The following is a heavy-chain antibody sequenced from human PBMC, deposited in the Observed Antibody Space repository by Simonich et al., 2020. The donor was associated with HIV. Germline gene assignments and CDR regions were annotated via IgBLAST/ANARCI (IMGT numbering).Heavy chain of an antibody. CDR2: INHTGIT. D-gene: IGHD3-22*01. J-gene: IGHJ2*01. V-gene: IGHV4-34*01. CDR1: IGSFIGYY. Sequence: QEHLQQWGAGLLKPSETLSLTCAVYIGSFIGYYWSWLCQTPGKGLVWIGEINHTGITIYNTTLKSRFTISVDTSKNQFSLRLTAVTAADTAVYFCARHSASYDSSGRRYFDLWGRGTLVTVFS. CDR3: ARHSASYDSSGRRYFDL.